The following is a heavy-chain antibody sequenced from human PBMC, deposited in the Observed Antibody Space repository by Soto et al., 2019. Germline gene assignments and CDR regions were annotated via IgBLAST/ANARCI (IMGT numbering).Heavy chain of an antibody. J-gene: IGHJ5*02. CDR2: ISAYNGNT. Sequence: ASVKVSCKASGYTFTSYGISWVRQAPGQGLEWMGWISAYNGNTNYAQKLQGRVTMTTDTSTSTAYMELRSLRSDDTAVYYCARQDSSSWYRSWLDPWGQGTLVTVSS. D-gene: IGHD6-13*01. CDR3: ARQDSSSWYRSWLDP. CDR1: GYTFTSYG. V-gene: IGHV1-18*01.